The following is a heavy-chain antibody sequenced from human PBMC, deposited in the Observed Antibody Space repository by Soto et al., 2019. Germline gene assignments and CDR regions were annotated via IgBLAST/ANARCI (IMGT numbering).Heavy chain of an antibody. CDR2: INAGNGNT. Sequence: ASVKVSCKASGYTFTSYAMHWVRQAPGQRLEWMGWINAGNGNTKYSQKFQGRVTITRDTSASTAYMELSSLRSEDTAVYYCARDPGAGWPYYYYYYGMDVWGQGTTVTVSS. CDR3: ARDPGAGWPYYYYYYGMDV. J-gene: IGHJ6*02. D-gene: IGHD6-19*01. CDR1: GYTFTSYA. V-gene: IGHV1-3*01.